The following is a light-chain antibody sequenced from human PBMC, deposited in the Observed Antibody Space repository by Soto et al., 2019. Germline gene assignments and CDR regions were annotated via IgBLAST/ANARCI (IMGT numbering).Light chain of an antibody. J-gene: IGKJ2*01. CDR1: QGISSY. CDR2: AAS. CDR3: QQLNSYPNT. V-gene: IGKV1-9*01. Sequence: DIQLTQSPSFLSASVGDRVTITCRASQGISSYLAWYQQKPGKAPKLLIYAASTLQSGVPSRFSGSGSGTEFTLTISNLQPEDFANYYCQQLNSYPNTFGQGTKLEIK.